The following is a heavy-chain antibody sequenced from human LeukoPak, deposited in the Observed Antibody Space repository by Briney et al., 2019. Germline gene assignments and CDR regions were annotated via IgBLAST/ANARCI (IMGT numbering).Heavy chain of an antibody. CDR3: ALVVAAKGDDY. V-gene: IGHV4-30-2*01. D-gene: IGHD2-15*01. CDR2: IYHSGST. J-gene: IGHJ4*02. Sequence: PSQTLSLTCTVSGGSISSGGYYWSWIRQPPGKGLEWIGYIYHSGSTYYNPSLKSRVTISVDRSKNQFSLKLSSVTAADTAVYYCALVVAAKGDDYWGQGTLVTVSS. CDR1: GGSISSGGYY.